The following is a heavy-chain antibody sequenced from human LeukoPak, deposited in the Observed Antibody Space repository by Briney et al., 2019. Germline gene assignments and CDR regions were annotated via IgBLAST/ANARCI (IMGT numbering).Heavy chain of an antibody. J-gene: IGHJ3*02. CDR2: IIPILGIA. CDR1: GGTFSSYT. V-gene: IGHV1-69*02. D-gene: IGHD1-26*01. Sequence: SVKVSCKASGGTFSSYTIGWVRQAPGQGLEWMGRIIPILGIANYAQKFQGRVTITADKSTSTAYMELSSLRSEDTAVYYCARAVGATIKYRAFDIWGQGTMVTVSS. CDR3: ARAVGATIKYRAFDI.